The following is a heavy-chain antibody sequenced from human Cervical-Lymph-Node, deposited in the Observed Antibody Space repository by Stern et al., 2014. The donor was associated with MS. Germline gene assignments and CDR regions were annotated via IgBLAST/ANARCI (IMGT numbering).Heavy chain of an antibody. Sequence: EVQLVGSGGGLVKPGGSLRLSCAASGFTLSPYNMNWVRQAPGKGLEWVSSITTTGAYQHYADSVKGRFTISRDNAKNSVFLQMSSLRAEDTAVYYCARDSHFAMDVWGQGTTVTVSS. J-gene: IGHJ6*02. CDR3: ARDSHFAMDV. CDR2: ITTTGAYQ. CDR1: GFTLSPYN. V-gene: IGHV3-21*01.